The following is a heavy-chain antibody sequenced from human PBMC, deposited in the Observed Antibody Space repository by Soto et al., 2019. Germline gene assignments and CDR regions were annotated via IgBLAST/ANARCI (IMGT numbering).Heavy chain of an antibody. Sequence: GGSLRLSCAASGFTFDDYAMHWVRQAPGKGLEWVSGISWNSGSIGYADSVKGRFTISRDNAKNSLYLQMNSLRAEDTALYYCAKGEYSSSSIAPNWFDPWGQGTLVTVSS. D-gene: IGHD6-6*01. J-gene: IGHJ5*02. CDR1: GFTFDDYA. V-gene: IGHV3-9*01. CDR3: AKGEYSSSSIAPNWFDP. CDR2: ISWNSGSI.